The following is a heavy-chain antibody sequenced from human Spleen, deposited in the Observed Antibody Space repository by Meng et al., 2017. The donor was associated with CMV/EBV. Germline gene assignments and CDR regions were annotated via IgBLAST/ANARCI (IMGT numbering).Heavy chain of an antibody. J-gene: IGHJ4*02. CDR3: ASAVDIVVVPAAMPFDY. CDR2: IIPIFGTA. D-gene: IGHD2-2*03. V-gene: IGHV1-69*12. Sequence: QVQLLQSGAEVKKPGSSVKVSCKASGGTFSSYAISWVRQAPGQGLEWMGGIIPIFGTANYAQKFQGRVTITADESTSTAYMELSSLRSEDTAVYYCASAVDIVVVPAAMPFDYWGQGTLVTVSS. CDR1: GGTFSSYA.